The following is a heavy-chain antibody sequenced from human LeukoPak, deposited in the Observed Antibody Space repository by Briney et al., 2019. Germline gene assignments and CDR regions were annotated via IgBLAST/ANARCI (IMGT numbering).Heavy chain of an antibody. D-gene: IGHD3-10*01. CDR1: GGSFSGYY. Sequence: SETLSLTCAVYGGSFSGYYWSWIRQPPGKGLEWIGYIYYSGSTNYNPSPKSRVTISVDTSKNQFSLKLSSVTAADTAVYYCARFHYYYGSGNNVWFDPWGQGTLVTVSS. J-gene: IGHJ5*02. CDR2: IYYSGST. CDR3: ARFHYYYGSGNNVWFDP. V-gene: IGHV4-59*01.